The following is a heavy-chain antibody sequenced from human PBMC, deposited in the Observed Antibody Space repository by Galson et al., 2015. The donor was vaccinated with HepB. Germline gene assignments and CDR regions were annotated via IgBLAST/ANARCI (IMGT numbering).Heavy chain of an antibody. CDR3: ARASSRYCSGGSWPGCYYYMDV. Sequence: QSGAEVKKPGASVKVPCKASGYTFTSYGISWVRQAPGQGLEWMGWISAYNGNTNYAQKLQGRVTMTTDTSTSTAYMELRSLRSDDTAVYYCARASSRYCSGGSWPGCYYYMDVWGKGTTVTVSS. CDR1: GYTFTSYG. V-gene: IGHV1-18*01. D-gene: IGHD2-15*01. CDR2: ISAYNGNT. J-gene: IGHJ6*03.